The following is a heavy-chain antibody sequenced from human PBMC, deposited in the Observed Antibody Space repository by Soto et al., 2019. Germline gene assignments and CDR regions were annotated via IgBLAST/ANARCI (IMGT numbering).Heavy chain of an antibody. CDR2: INPNSGGT. J-gene: IGHJ4*02. Sequence: GASVKVSCKASGYTFTGYYMHWVRQAPGQGLEWMGWINPNSGGTNYAQKFQGWVTMTRDTSISTAYMELSRLRSDDTAVYYCATQRYFDWFKFDYWGQGTLVTVSS. D-gene: IGHD3-9*01. CDR1: GYTFTGYY. V-gene: IGHV1-2*04. CDR3: ATQRYFDWFKFDY.